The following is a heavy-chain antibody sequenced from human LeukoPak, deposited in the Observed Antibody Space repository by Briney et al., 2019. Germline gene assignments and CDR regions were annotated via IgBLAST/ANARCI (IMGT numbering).Heavy chain of an antibody. D-gene: IGHD3-10*01. V-gene: IGHV3-30*02. CDR2: IRYDGSNK. CDR3: TTLNYYGSGSYLTPPFDY. CDR1: GFTFSSYG. Sequence: QPGGSLRLSCAASGFTFSSYGMHWVRQAPGKGLEWVAFIRYDGSNKYYADSVKGRFTISRDNSKNTLYLQMNSLKTEDTAVYYCTTLNYYGSGSYLTPPFDYWGQGTLVTVSS. J-gene: IGHJ4*02.